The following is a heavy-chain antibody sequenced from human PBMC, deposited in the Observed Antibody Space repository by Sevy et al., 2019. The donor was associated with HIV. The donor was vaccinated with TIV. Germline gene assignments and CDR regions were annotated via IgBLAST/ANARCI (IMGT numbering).Heavy chain of an antibody. CDR1: GGSITSLY. V-gene: IGHV4-59*08. J-gene: IGHJ4*02. Sequence: SETLSLTCTVSGGSITSLYWNWIRQPPGKGLEWIANIYYNGHINYNPSLKSRVTLSLDTSKNQFYLRLGSVTAAVTAMYYCAGENAWGRGYSWGQGTLVTVSS. D-gene: IGHD1-26*01. CDR3: AGENAWGRGYS. CDR2: IYYNGHI.